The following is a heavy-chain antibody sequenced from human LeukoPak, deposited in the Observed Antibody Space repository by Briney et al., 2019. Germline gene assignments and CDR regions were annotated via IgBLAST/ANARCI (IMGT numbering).Heavy chain of an antibody. D-gene: IGHD2-21*02. CDR1: GFTFSSYG. Sequence: PGGSLRLSCAASGFTFSSYGMHWVRQAPGKGLEWVAFIRYDGSNKYYVDSVKGRFTISRDNSKNTLYLQMNSLRAEDTAVYYCAKDHRAYCGGDCVDFDYWGQGTLVTVSS. CDR2: IRYDGSNK. CDR3: AKDHRAYCGGDCVDFDY. V-gene: IGHV3-30*02. J-gene: IGHJ4*02.